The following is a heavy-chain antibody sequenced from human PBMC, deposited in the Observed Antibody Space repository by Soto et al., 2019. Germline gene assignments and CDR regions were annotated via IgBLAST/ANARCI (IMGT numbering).Heavy chain of an antibody. CDR2: TYYRSRWYN. Sequence: PSQTLSLTCAISGDRVSRNSAACNWIRLSPSRGLEWLARTYYRSRWYNDYAVSVRSRITVNPDTSKNQFSLQLTSVTPEDTAVYYCAGTTSHQWYYMDVWGKGTTLTVSS. J-gene: IGHJ6*03. CDR3: AGTTSHQWYYMDV. V-gene: IGHV6-1*01. D-gene: IGHD1-7*01. CDR1: GDRVSRNSAA.